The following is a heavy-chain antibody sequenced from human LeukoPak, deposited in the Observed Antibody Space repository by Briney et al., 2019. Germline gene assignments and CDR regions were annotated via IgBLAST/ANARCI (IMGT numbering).Heavy chain of an antibody. Sequence: GASVKVSCKASGGTFSSYAISWVRQAPGQGLEWMGWINPNSGGTNYAQKFQGRVTMTRDTSISTAYMELSRLRSDDTAVYYCARGPSGSGWPYFDYWGQGTLVTVSS. D-gene: IGHD6-19*01. V-gene: IGHV1-2*02. CDR1: GGTFSSYA. J-gene: IGHJ4*02. CDR3: ARGPSGSGWPYFDY. CDR2: INPNSGGT.